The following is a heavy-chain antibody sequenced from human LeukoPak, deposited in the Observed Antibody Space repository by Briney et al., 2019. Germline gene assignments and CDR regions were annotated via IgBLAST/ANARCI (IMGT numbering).Heavy chain of an antibody. V-gene: IGHV4-34*01. CDR1: GGSFSGYY. CDR3: ARCMRGSYFLDY. CDR2: INHSGST. Sequence: PSETLSLTCAVYGGSFSGYYWSWIRQPPGKGLEWIGEINHSGSTNYNPSLKSRVTISVDTSKNQFSLKLSSVTAADTAVYYCARCMRGSYFLDYWGLGTLVTVSS. J-gene: IGHJ4*02. D-gene: IGHD1-26*01.